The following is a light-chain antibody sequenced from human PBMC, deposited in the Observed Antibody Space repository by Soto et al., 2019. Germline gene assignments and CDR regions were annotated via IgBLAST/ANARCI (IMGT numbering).Light chain of an antibody. Sequence: QSALTQPASVSGSPGQSITISCTGTRSDVGSYNLVSWYQQQPGKAPKLMIYEGSKRPSGVSNRFSGSKSGNTASLTISGLQAEDEADYYCCSYAGSSTFEVFGTGTKVTVL. V-gene: IGLV2-23*03. CDR1: RSDVGSYNL. CDR2: EGS. J-gene: IGLJ1*01. CDR3: CSYAGSSTFEV.